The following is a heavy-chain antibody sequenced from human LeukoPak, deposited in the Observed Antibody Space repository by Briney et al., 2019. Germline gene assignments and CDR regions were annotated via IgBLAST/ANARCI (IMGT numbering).Heavy chain of an antibody. J-gene: IGHJ4*02. V-gene: IGHV1-2*02. D-gene: IGHD3-10*01. CDR2: INPNTGGT. Sequence: ASVKVSCTASGYTFTGYYVHWVRQAPGQGLEWMALINPNTGGTHYAQKFQGRVTVTRDTSISTAYLELNRLTSDDTAVYYCAKDVSGSYDYWGQGTLVTVSS. CDR3: AKDVSGSYDY. CDR1: GYTFTGYY.